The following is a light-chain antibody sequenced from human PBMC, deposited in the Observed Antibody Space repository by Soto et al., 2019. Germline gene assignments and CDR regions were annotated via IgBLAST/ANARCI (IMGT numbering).Light chain of an antibody. CDR3: QQVNNYPLT. CDR2: AAS. CDR1: QGVSNW. V-gene: IGKV1-12*01. J-gene: IGKJ4*01. Sequence: DIQMTQSPSSVSASVGDRVTITCRASQGVSNWLAWYQQKPGKAPKLLIYAASTLRSGVPSRFRGSGSGTDFTFTISSLQPEDFATYFCQQVNNYPLTFGGGTKVEIK.